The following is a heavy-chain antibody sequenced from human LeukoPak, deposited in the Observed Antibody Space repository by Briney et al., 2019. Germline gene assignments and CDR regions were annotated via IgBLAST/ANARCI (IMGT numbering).Heavy chain of an antibody. CDR3: ARDRY. V-gene: IGHV3-7*01. Sequence: GGSLRLSCAASGFTFSSFWMTWGRQAPGKELEWVASIKEDGSEKSYVDSVEGRFTISRDNAKNSLYLQMNSLRVEDTAVYYCARDRYWGQGTLVTVSS. CDR2: IKEDGSEK. CDR1: GFTFSSFW. J-gene: IGHJ4*02.